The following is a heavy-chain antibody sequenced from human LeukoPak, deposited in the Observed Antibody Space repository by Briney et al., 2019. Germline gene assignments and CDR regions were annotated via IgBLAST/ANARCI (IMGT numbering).Heavy chain of an antibody. Sequence: SETLSLTCAVYGGSFSGYYWSWIRQPPGKGLEWIGEINHSGSTNYNPSLKSRVTISVDTSKNQFSLKLSSVTAADTAVYYCARVTDGAPPHFDYWGQGTLVTVSS. D-gene: IGHD4-17*01. CDR1: GGSFSGYY. J-gene: IGHJ4*02. V-gene: IGHV4-34*01. CDR2: INHSGST. CDR3: ARVTDGAPPHFDY.